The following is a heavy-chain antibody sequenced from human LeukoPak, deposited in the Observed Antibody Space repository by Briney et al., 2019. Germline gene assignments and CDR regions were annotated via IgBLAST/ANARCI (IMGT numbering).Heavy chain of an antibody. J-gene: IGHJ4*02. CDR3: ARDREYYYDSRLDY. CDR2: ISAYNGNT. Sequence: ASVKVSCKASGYTVTSYGISWVRQAPGQGLEWMGWISAYNGNTNYAQKLQGRVTMTTDTSTSTAYMELRSLRSDDTAVYYCARDREYYYDSRLDYWGQGTLVTVSS. CDR1: GYTVTSYG. V-gene: IGHV1-18*01. D-gene: IGHD3-22*01.